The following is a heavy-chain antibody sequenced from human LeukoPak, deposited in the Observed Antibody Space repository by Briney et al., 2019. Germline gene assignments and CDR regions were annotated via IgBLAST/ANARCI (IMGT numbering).Heavy chain of an antibody. J-gene: IGHJ6*03. D-gene: IGHD3-16*01. CDR3: ARVVGGAYYYYYYMDV. V-gene: IGHV1-18*01. Sequence: GASVKVSCKASGYTFTSYGISWVRQAPGQGLEWMGWISAYNGNTNYAQKLQGRVTMTTDTSTSTAYMELRSLRSDDTAVCYCARVVGGAYYYYYYMDVWGKGTTVTVSS. CDR1: GYTFTSYG. CDR2: ISAYNGNT.